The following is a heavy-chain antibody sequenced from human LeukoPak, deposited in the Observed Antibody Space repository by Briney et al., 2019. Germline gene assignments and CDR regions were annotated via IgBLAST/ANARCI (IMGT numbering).Heavy chain of an antibody. V-gene: IGHV1-2*02. CDR1: GYTFTNYY. CDR3: ARDGDYCRGGRCYRD. CDR2: ISPNSNDT. J-gene: IGHJ4*02. D-gene: IGHD2-15*01. Sequence: ASVKVSCKASGYTFTNYYMHWVRQAPGQGLEWMGWISPNSNDTNYAQKFLGRVTLTRDTSISTAYMELSSLRSDDTAVYFCARDGDYCRGGRCYRDWGQGTPVTVSS.